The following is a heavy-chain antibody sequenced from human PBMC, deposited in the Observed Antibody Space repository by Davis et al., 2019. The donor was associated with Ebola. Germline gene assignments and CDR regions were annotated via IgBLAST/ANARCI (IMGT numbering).Heavy chain of an antibody. Sequence: PGGSLRLSCVTSGFKFSGFAMRWVRQAPGKGLEWLTYIGGDGGDRNYVDSVRSRFSISRDNSGNTLYLEMNDLRAEDTAIYYCARNGHVPNWYYFDIWGQGTLVDASS. CDR1: GFKFSGFA. J-gene: IGHJ4*02. CDR3: ARNGHVPNWYYFDI. V-gene: IGHV3-23*01. D-gene: IGHD1-1*01. CDR2: IGGDGGDR.